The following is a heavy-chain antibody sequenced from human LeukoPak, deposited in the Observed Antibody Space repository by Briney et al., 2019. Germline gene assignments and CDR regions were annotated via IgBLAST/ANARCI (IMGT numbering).Heavy chain of an antibody. Sequence: KPGGSLRLSCAASGFTFSSYSMNWVRQAPGKGLEWVLSIDSSSAYIFYADSVKGRFTISRDNAKNSLYLQMNSLRAEDTAVYYCTSRYCTSTNCCAFDVWGQGTMVTVSS. V-gene: IGHV3-21*01. CDR2: IDSSSAYI. CDR3: TSRYCTSTNCCAFDV. CDR1: GFTFSSYS. J-gene: IGHJ3*01. D-gene: IGHD2-2*01.